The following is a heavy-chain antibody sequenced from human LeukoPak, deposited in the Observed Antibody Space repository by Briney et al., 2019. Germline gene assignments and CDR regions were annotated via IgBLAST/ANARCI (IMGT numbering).Heavy chain of an antibody. CDR3: ARGANVIVVAYTV. J-gene: IGHJ4*02. CDR1: GYTFTGYY. Sequence: GASVKVSCKASGYTFTGYYMHWVRQAPGQGLEWMGWINPNSGGTNYAQKFQGRVTMTRDTSISTAYMELSRLRSDDTAVYYCARGANVIVVAYTVWGQGTLVTVSS. CDR2: INPNSGGT. D-gene: IGHD3-22*01. V-gene: IGHV1-2*02.